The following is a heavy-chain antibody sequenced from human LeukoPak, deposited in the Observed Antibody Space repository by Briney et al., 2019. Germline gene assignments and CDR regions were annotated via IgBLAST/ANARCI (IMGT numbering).Heavy chain of an antibody. V-gene: IGHV4-59*08. J-gene: IGHJ4*02. CDR2: IYYSGST. CDR3: ARQSAPFYGGHFDY. CDR1: GGSISGYN. Sequence: PSETLSLTCTVSGGSISGYNWSWLRQPPGKGLEWIGYIYYSGSTNYNPSLKSRVTISVDTSKNHFSLNLKSVTAADTAVYYCARQSAPFYGGHFDYWGQGTLVTVSS. D-gene: IGHD4-23*01.